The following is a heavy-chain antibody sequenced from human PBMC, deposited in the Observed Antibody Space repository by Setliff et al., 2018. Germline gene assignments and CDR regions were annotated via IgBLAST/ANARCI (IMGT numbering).Heavy chain of an antibody. Sequence: GGSLRLSCGASGFTFRKYWMYWVRQVQGKGLVWVSRISPDGTITNYADSGKGRITTARENAKNSLYLQMNSLRAEDTAVYYCARSIAARRGGRTYYYYYMDVWGKGTTVTVSS. V-gene: IGHV3-74*01. CDR2: ISPDGTIT. D-gene: IGHD6-6*01. J-gene: IGHJ6*03. CDR1: GFTFRKYW. CDR3: ARSIAARRGGRTYYYYYMDV.